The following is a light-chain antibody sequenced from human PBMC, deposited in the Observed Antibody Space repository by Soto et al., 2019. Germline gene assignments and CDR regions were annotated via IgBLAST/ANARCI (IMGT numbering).Light chain of an antibody. CDR3: SSYTSSSTLVV. CDR1: SSEVGGYNY. V-gene: IGLV2-14*01. CDR2: DVS. J-gene: IGLJ2*01. Sequence: QSALTQPASVSGSPGQSITISCTGTSSEVGGYNYVSWYQQHPGKAPELMIYDVSNRPSGVSNRFSGSKSGNTASLTISGLKAEDEADYYCSSYTSSSTLVVFGGGTKLTVL.